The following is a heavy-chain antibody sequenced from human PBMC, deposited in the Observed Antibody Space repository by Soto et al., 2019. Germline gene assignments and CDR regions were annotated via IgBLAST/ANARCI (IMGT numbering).Heavy chain of an antibody. CDR1: GGSISSYY. J-gene: IGHJ4*02. Sequence: SETLSLTCTVSGGSISSYYWSWIRQPPGKGLEWIGYIYYSGSTNYNPSLKSRVTISVDTSKNQFSLKLSSVTAADTAVYYCARQPLSSGGSTDYFDYWGQGTLVTVSS. V-gene: IGHV4-59*08. CDR2: IYYSGST. D-gene: IGHD2-15*01. CDR3: ARQPLSSGGSTDYFDY.